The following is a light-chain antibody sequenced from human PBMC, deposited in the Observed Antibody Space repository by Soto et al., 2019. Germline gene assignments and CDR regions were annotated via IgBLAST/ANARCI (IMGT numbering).Light chain of an antibody. CDR1: SSDVGGYNY. CDR3: SSYAGSLYV. J-gene: IGLJ1*01. Sequence: QSVLTQPPSASGSPGQSVTISCTGTSSDVGGYNYVSWYQQHPGKASKLMIYEVSKRPSGVPDRFSGSKSGNTASLTVSGLQAEDEADYYCSSYAGSLYVFGTGTKLTVL. V-gene: IGLV2-8*01. CDR2: EVS.